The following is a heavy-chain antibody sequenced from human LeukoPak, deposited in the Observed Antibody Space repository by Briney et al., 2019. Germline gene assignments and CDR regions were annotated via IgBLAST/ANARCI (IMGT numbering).Heavy chain of an antibody. Sequence: PGGSLRLSCAASGFTVSSNYMSWVRQAPGKGLEWVSVIYSGGSTYYADSVKGRFTISRDNSKNTLYLQMNSLRAEDTSVYYCARDSLGYSSGWYLDYWGQGTLVTVSS. CDR2: IYSGGST. V-gene: IGHV3-53*01. D-gene: IGHD6-19*01. CDR1: GFTVSSNY. CDR3: ARDSLGYSSGWYLDY. J-gene: IGHJ4*02.